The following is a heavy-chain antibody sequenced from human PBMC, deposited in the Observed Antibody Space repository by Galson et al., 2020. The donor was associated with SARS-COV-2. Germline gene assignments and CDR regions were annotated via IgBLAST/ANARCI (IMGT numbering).Heavy chain of an antibody. CDR2: VYPSGTT. Sequence: WQTLSLTCTVSGYYVSTTNYWGWVRQPPGRGLEWIGSVYPSGTTYYNPSLKSRVTISVDTSKNQFSLRLDSVTAADTALYYCARQGVNMIVLVTVPGWYFDLWGRGTLVTVSS. D-gene: IGHD3-22*01. J-gene: IGHJ2*01. CDR1: GYYVSTTNY. V-gene: IGHV4-38-2*02. CDR3: ARQGVNMIVLVTVPGWYFDL.